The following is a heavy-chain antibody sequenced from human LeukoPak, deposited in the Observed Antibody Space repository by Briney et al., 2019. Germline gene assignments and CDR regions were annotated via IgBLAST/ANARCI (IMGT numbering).Heavy chain of an antibody. J-gene: IGHJ6*03. D-gene: IGHD5-24*01. CDR1: GYTFTGYY. CDR2: INPNSGGT. CDR3: ARERVQMATIDLYYYYMDV. Sequence: ASVKVSCTASGYTFTGYYMHWVRQAPGQGLEWMGWINPNSGGTNYAQKFQGRVTMTRDTSISTAYMELSRLRSDDTAVYYCARERVQMATIDLYYYYMDVWGKGTTVTVSS. V-gene: IGHV1-2*02.